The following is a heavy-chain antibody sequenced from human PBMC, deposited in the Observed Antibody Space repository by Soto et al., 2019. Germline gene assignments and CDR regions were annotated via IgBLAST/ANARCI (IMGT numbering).Heavy chain of an antibody. D-gene: IGHD3-10*01. Sequence: GASVKVSCKVSGYTLTELSMHCVRQAPGKGLEWMGGFDPEDGETIYAQKFQGRVTMTEDTSTDTAYMELSSLRSEDTAVYYCATVIVPYYYGSGTSTLEYWGQGTLVTVSS. CDR2: FDPEDGET. CDR1: GYTLTELS. J-gene: IGHJ4*02. CDR3: ATVIVPYYYGSGTSTLEY. V-gene: IGHV1-24*01.